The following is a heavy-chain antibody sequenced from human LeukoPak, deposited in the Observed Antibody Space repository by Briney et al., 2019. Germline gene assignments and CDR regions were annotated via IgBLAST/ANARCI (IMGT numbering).Heavy chain of an antibody. D-gene: IGHD3-10*01. CDR3: AREYYSRATFDY. Sequence: GGSLRLSCAASASGVSFTSHSMNWVRQAPGKGLEWISYISSSGSYIFYAASVEGRFTDSRDNARNSLYLQMNSLRAEDTAIYYCAREYYSRATFDYWGQGTLVTVSS. J-gene: IGHJ4*02. CDR2: ISSSGSYI. CDR1: ASGVSFTSHS. V-gene: IGHV3-21*05.